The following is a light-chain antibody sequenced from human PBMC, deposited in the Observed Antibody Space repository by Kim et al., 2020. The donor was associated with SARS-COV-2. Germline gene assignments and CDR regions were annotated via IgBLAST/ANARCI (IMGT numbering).Light chain of an antibody. CDR1: SSDVGSYNL. Sequence: QSALTQPPSVSGSPGQSITLSCTGTSSDVGSYNLVSWYQQYPGGVPKLMIYEVNQRASGVSDRFSGSKSGNTASLTISGLQAEDEADYYCWSYAGSTLRVFGGGTQLTVL. CDR2: EVN. CDR3: WSYAGSTLRV. J-gene: IGLJ3*02. V-gene: IGLV2-23*02.